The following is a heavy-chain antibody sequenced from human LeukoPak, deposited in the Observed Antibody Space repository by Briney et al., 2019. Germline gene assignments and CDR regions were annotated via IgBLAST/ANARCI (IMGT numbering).Heavy chain of an antibody. D-gene: IGHD3-10*01. Sequence: SQTLSLTCAISGDSVSSNSAAWIWIRQSPSRGLEWLGRTYYRSKWYTEYAVSVKSRITINPDTSKNQFSLQLSSVNPEDTAVYYCTRLGSGSNYWGQGTLVTVSS. J-gene: IGHJ4*02. CDR2: TYYRSKWYT. CDR1: GDSVSSNSAA. CDR3: TRLGSGSNY. V-gene: IGHV6-1*01.